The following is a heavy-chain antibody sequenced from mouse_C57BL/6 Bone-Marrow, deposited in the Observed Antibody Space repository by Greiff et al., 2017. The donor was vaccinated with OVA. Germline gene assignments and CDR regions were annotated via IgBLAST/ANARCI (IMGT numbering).Heavy chain of an antibody. V-gene: IGHV1-18*01. Sequence: EVQLQESGPELVKPGASVKIPCKASGYTFTDYNMDWVKQSHGKSLEWIGDINPNNGGTIYNQKFKGKATLTVDKSSSTAYMELRSLTSEDTAVYYCARPETGYYYAMDYWGQGTSVTVSS. CDR3: ARPETGYYYAMDY. CDR1: GYTFTDYN. J-gene: IGHJ4*01. CDR2: INPNNGGT.